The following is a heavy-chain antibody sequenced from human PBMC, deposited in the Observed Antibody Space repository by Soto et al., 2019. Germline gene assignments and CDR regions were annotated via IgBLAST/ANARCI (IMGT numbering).Heavy chain of an antibody. J-gene: IGHJ4*02. D-gene: IGHD3-16*01. CDR1: GFRFKSFV. Sequence: QVQLVESGGGVVQPGTSLRLSCAASGFRFKSFVMHWVRQAPGKGLEWVAFTSYDGNNKDYGDSVKGRFTVSRDNSQNTLHLQMDFLRPEDTAIYDCARWGTTGGFDLWGQGSLVSVSS. V-gene: IGHV3-30*19. CDR2: TSYDGNNK. CDR3: ARWGTTGGFDL.